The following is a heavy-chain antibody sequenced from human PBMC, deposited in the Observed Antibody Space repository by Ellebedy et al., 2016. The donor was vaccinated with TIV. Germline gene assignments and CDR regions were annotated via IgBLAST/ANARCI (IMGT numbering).Heavy chain of an antibody. J-gene: IGHJ4*02. CDR2: IYYSGST. V-gene: IGHV4-59*08. D-gene: IGHD3-9*01. CDR1: GGSISSTY. CDR3: ARLVRYFGE. Sequence: MPSETLSLTCSVSGGSISSTYWSRIRQPPGTGLEWIGYIYYSGSTNYNPSLKSRVTMSVETSKSQVSLKLSSVTAADTAVYYCARLVRYFGEWGQGTLVTVAS.